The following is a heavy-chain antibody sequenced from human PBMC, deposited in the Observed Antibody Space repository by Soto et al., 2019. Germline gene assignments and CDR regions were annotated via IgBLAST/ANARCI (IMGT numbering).Heavy chain of an antibody. V-gene: IGHV3-23*01. D-gene: IGHD2-15*01. Sequence: EVQLLDSGGGLVQPGGSLRLSCAASGFTFSNYAMSWVRQAPGKGLEWVSGVGGSGDSTYYADSVKGRFTISRDNSNDTHELQMNSLRAEYTAVYYGAKSPRGYCICGSCYPPHYSDYWGQGTLVTVSS. CDR3: AKSPRGYCICGSCYPPHYSDY. J-gene: IGHJ4*02. CDR2: VGGSGDST. CDR1: GFTFSNYA.